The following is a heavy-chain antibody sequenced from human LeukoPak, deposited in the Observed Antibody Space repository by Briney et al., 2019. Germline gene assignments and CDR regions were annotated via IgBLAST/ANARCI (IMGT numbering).Heavy chain of an antibody. Sequence: ASVKVSCKVSGYTLTELSMHWVRQAPGKGLEWMGGFDPEDGETIYAQKFQGRVTMTEDTSTDTAYMELSSVTAADTAVYYCARNPENYDFWSGYFDYWGQGTLVTVSS. V-gene: IGHV1-24*01. CDR3: ARNPENYDFWSGYFDY. D-gene: IGHD3-3*01. J-gene: IGHJ4*02. CDR1: GYTLTELS. CDR2: FDPEDGET.